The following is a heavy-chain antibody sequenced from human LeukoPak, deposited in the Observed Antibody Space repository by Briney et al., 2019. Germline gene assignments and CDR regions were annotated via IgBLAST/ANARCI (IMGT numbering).Heavy chain of an antibody. V-gene: IGHV4-39*02. CDR1: GGSISSISSNDYH. CDR3: AREMGVVTAHGIDV. D-gene: IGHD4-23*01. J-gene: IGHJ6*02. CDR2: IYYSGST. Sequence: SETLSLTCIVSGGSISSISSNDYHWGWIRQPPGKGLEWIGSIYYSGSTYYNPSLKSRVTISVDTSKNQFSLKLSSVTAADTALYYCAREMGVVTAHGIDVWGQGTTVTVSS.